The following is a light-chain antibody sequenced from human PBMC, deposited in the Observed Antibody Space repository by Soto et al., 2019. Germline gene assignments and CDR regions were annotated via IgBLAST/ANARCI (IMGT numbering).Light chain of an antibody. Sequence: EIVLTQSPATLSLSPGERATLSCRASQSVSSYLAWYQQKPGQAPRLLIYDASTRATGIPARFSGSGSGTDLTLTISSLEPEDFAFYYCQQRSNWPPSITFGHGTRLEIK. V-gene: IGKV3-11*01. CDR2: DAS. J-gene: IGKJ5*01. CDR1: QSVSSY. CDR3: QQRSNWPPSIT.